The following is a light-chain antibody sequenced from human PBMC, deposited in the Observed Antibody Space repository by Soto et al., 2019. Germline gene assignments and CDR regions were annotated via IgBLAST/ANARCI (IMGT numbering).Light chain of an antibody. V-gene: IGKV3-11*01. J-gene: IGKJ4*01. CDR3: QQRSKWPLT. CDR2: DAS. CDR1: QSVSSY. Sequence: EIVLTQSPATLSLSPGERATLSCRASQSVSSYLAWYQQKPGQAPRLLIYDASNRATGIPARFSGSGSGADFTLTIGSLEPEDFAVYYCQQRSKWPLTFGGGTKVEIK.